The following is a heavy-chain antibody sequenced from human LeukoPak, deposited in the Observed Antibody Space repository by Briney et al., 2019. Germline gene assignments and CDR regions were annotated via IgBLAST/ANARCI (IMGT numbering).Heavy chain of an antibody. D-gene: IGHD1-26*01. CDR1: GGTFSSYA. CDR2: MNPNSGNT. Sequence: ASVKVSCKASGGTFSSYAINWVRQATGQGLEWMGWMNPNSGNTGYAQKFQGRVTITRNTSISTAYMELSSLRSEDTAVYYCARAGATTNAFDIWGQGTMVTVSS. CDR3: ARAGATTNAFDI. V-gene: IGHV1-8*03. J-gene: IGHJ3*02.